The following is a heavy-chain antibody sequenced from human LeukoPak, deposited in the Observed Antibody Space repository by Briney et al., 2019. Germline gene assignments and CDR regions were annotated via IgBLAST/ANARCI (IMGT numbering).Heavy chain of an antibody. CDR1: GFTFTTYS. V-gene: IGHV3-21*01. J-gene: IGHJ4*02. CDR2: ISSSGSYK. Sequence: GGSLRLSCAAFGFTFTTYSMNWVRQAPGKGLEWVSYISSSGSYKYYADSVKGRFTISRDNAKNSMYLQMNSLTAEDTAVYYCERDFRTHLASYSPPYHSDYRGQRALVTVAS. D-gene: IGHD4-11*01. CDR3: ERDFRTHLASYSPPYHSDY.